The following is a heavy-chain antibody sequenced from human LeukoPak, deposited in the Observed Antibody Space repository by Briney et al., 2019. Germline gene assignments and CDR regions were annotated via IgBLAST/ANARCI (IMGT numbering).Heavy chain of an antibody. CDR3: TTVASVDQLLDY. J-gene: IGHJ4*02. Sequence: GGSLRLSCAASGFTFSNARMSWVRQAPGKGLEWVGRIKSKTDGGTTDYAAPVKGRFTISRDDSKNTLYLQMNSLKTEDTAVYYCTTVASVDQLLDYWGQGTLVTVSS. V-gene: IGHV3-15*01. CDR1: GFTFSNAR. CDR2: IKSKTDGGTT. D-gene: IGHD2-2*01.